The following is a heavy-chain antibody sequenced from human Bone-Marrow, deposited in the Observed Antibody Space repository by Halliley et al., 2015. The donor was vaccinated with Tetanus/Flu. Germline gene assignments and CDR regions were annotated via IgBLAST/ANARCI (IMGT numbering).Heavy chain of an antibody. CDR2: IYNTGRT. D-gene: IGHD5-12*01. Sequence: TLSLTCTVSGVSMSSRTYPWAWVRQPPRKGLEWIGTIYNTGRTYYNPSLKSRVTISVDTSNNQFSLHLNSVTAADTAVYYCARQAMYDYSGPIYWYFDLWGRGSLVAVSS. CDR1: GVSMSSRTYP. CDR3: ARQAMYDYSGPIYWYFDL. V-gene: IGHV4-39*01. J-gene: IGHJ2*01.